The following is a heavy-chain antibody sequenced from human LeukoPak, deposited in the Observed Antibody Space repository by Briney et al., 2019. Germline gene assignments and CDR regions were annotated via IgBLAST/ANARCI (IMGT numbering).Heavy chain of an antibody. Sequence: PGGSLRLSCAASGFTFSSYWMSWVRQAPGKGLEWVANIKQDGSEKYYVDSVKGRFTISRDNAKNSLYLQMNSLRAEDTAVYYCARDSIAYGSGSYLHSWGQGTLVTVSS. J-gene: IGHJ4*02. CDR2: IKQDGSEK. CDR1: GFTFSSYW. CDR3: ARDSIAYGSGSYLHS. V-gene: IGHV3-7*01. D-gene: IGHD3-10*01.